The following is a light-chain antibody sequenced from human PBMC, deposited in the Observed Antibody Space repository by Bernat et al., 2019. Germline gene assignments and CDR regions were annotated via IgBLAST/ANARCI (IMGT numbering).Light chain of an antibody. V-gene: IGKV1-16*02. CDR3: QQYHVYPPT. J-gene: IGKJ1*01. Sequence: DIQMTQSPTLLSASVGDKVIITCRASQDISISLAWFQQKPGRAPKSLIYSASILQSEFPSKFSGSGYGTDFSLTISSLHPGDSATYYCQQYHVYPPTFGQGTKVEIK. CDR1: QDISIS. CDR2: SAS.